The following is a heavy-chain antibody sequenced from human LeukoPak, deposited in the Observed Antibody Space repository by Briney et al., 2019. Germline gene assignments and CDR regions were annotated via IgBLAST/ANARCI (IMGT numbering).Heavy chain of an antibody. Sequence: PGGSLRLSCAASGFTFDDYAMHWVRQAPGKGLEWVSGISWNSGSIGYADSVKGRFTISRDNAKNSLYLQMNSLRAEDTALYYCAKGDYYDSSGQDYWGQGTLVTVS. V-gene: IGHV3-9*01. D-gene: IGHD3-22*01. CDR2: ISWNSGSI. CDR1: GFTFDDYA. J-gene: IGHJ4*02. CDR3: AKGDYYDSSGQDY.